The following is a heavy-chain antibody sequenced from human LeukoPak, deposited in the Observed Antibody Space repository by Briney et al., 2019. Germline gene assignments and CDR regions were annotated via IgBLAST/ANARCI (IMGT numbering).Heavy chain of an antibody. CDR2: ISYDGSNK. Sequence: GGSLRLSCAASGFTFSSYGMHWVRQAPGKGLEWVAVISYDGSNKYYADSVKGRFTISRDNSKNTLYLQMNSLRAEDTAVYYCAKDRSYGLNYYYYYMDVWGKGTTVTVSS. V-gene: IGHV3-30*18. J-gene: IGHJ6*03. CDR3: AKDRSYGLNYYYYYMDV. D-gene: IGHD5-18*01. CDR1: GFTFSSYG.